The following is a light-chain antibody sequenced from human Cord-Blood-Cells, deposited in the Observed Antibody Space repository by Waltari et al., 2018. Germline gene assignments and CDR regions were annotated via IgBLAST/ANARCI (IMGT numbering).Light chain of an antibody. CDR3: QQYYSTLT. J-gene: IGKJ4*01. CDR2: WAS. V-gene: IGKV4-1*01. Sequence: DIVMTQSPDSLAVSRGERATIHCKSSQRVLYSSNNKNYLAWYQQKPGQPPKLLIYWASTRESGVPDRFSGSGSGTDFTLTISSLQAEDVAVYYCQQYYSTLTFGGGTKVEIK. CDR1: QRVLYSSNNKNY.